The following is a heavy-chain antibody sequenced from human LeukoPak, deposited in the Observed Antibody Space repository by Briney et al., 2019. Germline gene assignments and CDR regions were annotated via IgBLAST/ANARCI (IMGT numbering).Heavy chain of an antibody. Sequence: ASVKVSCKASGYTFTSYDINWVRQATGQGLEWMGWMNPNSGNTGYAQKFQGRVTMTRNTSISTAYMELSSLRSEDTAVYYCARGRTGADSGRRKERYYYYYMDVWGKGTTVTVSS. CDR2: MNPNSGNT. CDR1: GYTFTSYD. V-gene: IGHV1-8*01. D-gene: IGHD1-1*01. J-gene: IGHJ6*03. CDR3: ARGRTGADSGRRKERYYYYYMDV.